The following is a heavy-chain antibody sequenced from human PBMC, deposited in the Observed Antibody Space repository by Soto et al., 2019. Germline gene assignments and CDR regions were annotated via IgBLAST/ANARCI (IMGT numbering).Heavy chain of an antibody. J-gene: IGHJ4*02. CDR3: AKAPAIVLVPAAMGGDY. V-gene: IGHV3-30*18. CDR1: GFTFSSFG. D-gene: IGHD2-2*01. Sequence: GSVRLSCAAPGFTFSSFGMHWVRQAPDKGLEWVAVISYDGSNKYYADSVRGRFTISRDNSKNTLYLQMNSLRAEDTAVYFCAKAPAIVLVPAAMGGDYWGQGTLVTVSS. CDR2: ISYDGSNK.